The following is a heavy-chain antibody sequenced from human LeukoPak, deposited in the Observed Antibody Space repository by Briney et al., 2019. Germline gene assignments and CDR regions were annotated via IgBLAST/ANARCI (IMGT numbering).Heavy chain of an antibody. CDR3: ARAEWFGESGARDYYYGMDV. CDR2: ISAYNGNT. CDR1: GGTFSSYA. Sequence: ASVKVSCKASGGTFSSYAISWVRQAPRQGLEWMGWISAYNGNTNYAQKLQGRVTMTTDTSTSTAYMELRSLRSDDTAVYYCARAEWFGESGARDYYYGMDVWGQGTTVTVSS. V-gene: IGHV1-18*01. J-gene: IGHJ6*02. D-gene: IGHD3-10*01.